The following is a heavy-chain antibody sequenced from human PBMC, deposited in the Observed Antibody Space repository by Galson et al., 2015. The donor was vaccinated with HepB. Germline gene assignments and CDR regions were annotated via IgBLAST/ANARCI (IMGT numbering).Heavy chain of an antibody. V-gene: IGHV1-3*01. Sequence: SCKASGYTFTSYAMHWVRQAPGQRLEWMGWINAGNGNTKYSQKFQGRVTITRDTSASTAYMELSSLRSEDTAVYYCARDSTVTTWDYYYYMDVWGKGTTVTVSS. J-gene: IGHJ6*03. CDR1: GYTFTSYA. CDR3: ARDSTVTTWDYYYYMDV. CDR2: INAGNGNT. D-gene: IGHD4-11*01.